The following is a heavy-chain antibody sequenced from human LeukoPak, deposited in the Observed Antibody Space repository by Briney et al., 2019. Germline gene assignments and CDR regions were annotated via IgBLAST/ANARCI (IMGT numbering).Heavy chain of an antibody. CDR3: ARDMAVAPYNWFDP. CDR2: TSSSGST. CDR1: GGPISSYY. Sequence: PSETLSLTCTVSGGPISSYYWSWVRQPAGKGLEWIGLTSSSGSTNYNPSLRSRVTMSIDTSKNQFSLTLTSVTAADTAVYYCARDMAVAPYNWFDPWGQGTLVTVSS. V-gene: IGHV4-4*07. D-gene: IGHD6-19*01. J-gene: IGHJ5*02.